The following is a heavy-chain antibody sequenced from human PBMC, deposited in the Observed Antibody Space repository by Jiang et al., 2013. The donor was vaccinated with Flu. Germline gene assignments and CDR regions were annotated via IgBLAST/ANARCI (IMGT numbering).Heavy chain of an antibody. V-gene: IGHV5-51*01. CDR3: VAGDCSSPNYPPDN. D-gene: IGHD2-2*01. CDR1: GYIFTAYW. J-gene: IGHJ4*02. CDR2: IFPVNSET. Sequence: GAEVKKPGESLKISCKGSGYIFTAYWIGWVRQMPGKGLQWMGIIFPVNSETRYSPSFQGQVTISADNSITTAYLQWTSLKASDSAMYYCVAGDCSSPNYPPDNWGQGTLVTVSS.